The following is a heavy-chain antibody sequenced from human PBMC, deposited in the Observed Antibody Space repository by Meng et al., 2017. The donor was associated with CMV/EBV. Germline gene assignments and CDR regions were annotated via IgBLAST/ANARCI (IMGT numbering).Heavy chain of an antibody. CDR2: ISSSSSTI. V-gene: IGHV3-48*04. CDR3: ASRAYCGGDCFDAFDI. D-gene: IGHD2-21*01. Sequence: GGSLRLSCAASGFTFSSYSMNWVRQAPGKGLAWVSYISSSSSTIYYADSVKGRFTISRDNAKNSLYLQMNSLRAEDTAVYYCASRAYCGGDCFDAFDIWGQGTMVTVSS. J-gene: IGHJ3*02. CDR1: GFTFSSYS.